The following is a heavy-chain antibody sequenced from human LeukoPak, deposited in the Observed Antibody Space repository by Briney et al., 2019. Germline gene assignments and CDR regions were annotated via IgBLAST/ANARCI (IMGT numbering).Heavy chain of an antibody. V-gene: IGHV3-7*01. J-gene: IGHJ6*03. CDR3: AVIPAAPRRRFLEWLPPPGSYYMDV. CDR2: IKQDGSEK. Sequence: GGSLRLSCAASGFTFSSYWMSWVRQAPGKGLEWVANIKQDGSEKYYVDSVKGRFTISRDNAKNSLYLQMNSLRAEDTAVYYCAVIPAAPRRRFLEWLPPPGSYYMDVWGKGTTVTVSS. D-gene: IGHD3-3*01. CDR1: GFTFSSYW.